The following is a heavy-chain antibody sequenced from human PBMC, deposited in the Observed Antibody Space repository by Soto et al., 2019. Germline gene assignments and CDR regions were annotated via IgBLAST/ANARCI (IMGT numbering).Heavy chain of an antibody. Sequence: PSETLSLTCTVSTASVNIYYWSWIRQPAGKGLEWIGRLYANENTDYNPSLRSRVTISVDTKRQFSLKLSSVTAADTAVYYCARDHPNWYFDLWGRGTPVTVSS. CDR1: TASVNIYY. V-gene: IGHV4-4*07. CDR3: ARDHPNWYFDL. CDR2: LYANENT. J-gene: IGHJ2*01.